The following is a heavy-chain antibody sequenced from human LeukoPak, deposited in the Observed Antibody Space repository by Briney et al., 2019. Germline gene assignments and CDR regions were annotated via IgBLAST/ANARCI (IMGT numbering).Heavy chain of an antibody. Sequence: GGSLRLSCSGSGFIFSIYAMNWVRQAPGKGLEWVSGINYSDGKTSYADSVKGRFTISRDNSRNTLYLQMNSLRVEDTAVYYCAKDSGNRLYSYADLWGQGILVTVSS. V-gene: IGHV3-23*01. CDR2: INYSDGKT. CDR1: GFIFSIYA. J-gene: IGHJ5*02. D-gene: IGHD3-10*01. CDR3: AKDSGNRLYSYADL.